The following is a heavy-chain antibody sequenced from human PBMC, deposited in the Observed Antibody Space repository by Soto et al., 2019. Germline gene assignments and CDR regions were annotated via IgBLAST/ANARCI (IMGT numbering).Heavy chain of an antibody. J-gene: IGHJ5*02. CDR1: GYTFTNYG. CDR2: INPYNGNT. Sequence: QGLLVQSGAAVKTPGASVKISCQASGYTFTNYGITWVRQTPGQGFEWMAWINPYNGNTNYAQNLQGRVTMTTDTSTSTVYMELRSLRSDDTAVYYCARVPAYSTRWSSDPGFDPWGQGTLVTVSS. D-gene: IGHD6-13*01. V-gene: IGHV1-18*01. CDR3: ARVPAYSTRWSSDPGFDP.